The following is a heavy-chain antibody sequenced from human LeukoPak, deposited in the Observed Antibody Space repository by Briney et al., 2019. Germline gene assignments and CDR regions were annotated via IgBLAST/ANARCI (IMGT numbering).Heavy chain of an antibody. J-gene: IGHJ6*02. Sequence: GGSLRLSCAASGSTFSSYWMHWARQAPGKGLVWVSRLISDGSSASYADSVKGRFTISRDNTKNILYLQMNSLRAEDTAVYYCVRDSRYCPDVWGQGTTVTVSS. D-gene: IGHD2-8*02. CDR1: GSTFSSYW. V-gene: IGHV3-74*01. CDR3: VRDSRYCPDV. CDR2: LISDGSSA.